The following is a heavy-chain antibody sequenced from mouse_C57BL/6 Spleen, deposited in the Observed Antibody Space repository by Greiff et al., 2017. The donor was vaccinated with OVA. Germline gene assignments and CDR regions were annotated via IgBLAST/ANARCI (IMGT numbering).Heavy chain of an antibody. Sequence: VQLKQSGPELVKPGASVKIPCKASGYTFTDYNMDWVKQSHGKSLEWIGDINPNNGGTIYNQKFKGKATLTVDKSSSTAYMELRSLTSEDTAVYYCASSSHGYFDVWGTGTTVTVSS. V-gene: IGHV1-18*01. J-gene: IGHJ1*03. CDR3: ASSSHGYFDV. D-gene: IGHD1-1*01. CDR1: GYTFTDYN. CDR2: INPNNGGT.